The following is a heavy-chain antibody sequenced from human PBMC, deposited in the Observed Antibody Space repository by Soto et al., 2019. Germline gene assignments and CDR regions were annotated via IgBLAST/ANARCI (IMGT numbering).Heavy chain of an antibody. CDR2: ISSTGGSI. Sequence: GSLSLSCAVSGFTFRNFAMNLVLQAPGKGLEWVSSISSTGGSIYYAESLKGRFTVSRDNAQNFLYLQMNRLRVEDTAVYYCARAAREMATTPHGYWGQGTLVTVSS. CDR1: GFTFRNFA. CDR3: ARAAREMATTPHGY. V-gene: IGHV3-21*06. D-gene: IGHD5-12*01. J-gene: IGHJ4*02.